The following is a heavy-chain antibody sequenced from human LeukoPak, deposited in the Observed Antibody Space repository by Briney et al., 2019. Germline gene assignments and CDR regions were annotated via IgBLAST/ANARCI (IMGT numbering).Heavy chain of an antibody. CDR3: AREYYFDTTGYLPFDS. V-gene: IGHV1-69*04. D-gene: IGHD3-22*01. Sequence: GASVTVSCKASGGTSSSYAINWVRQPPAQGLEWVGMIIPALGISNYAQKFQGRVMITADKSTSTAYMELSNLRSEDTVVYYCAREYYFDTTGYLPFDSWGQGTLVTVSS. J-gene: IGHJ4*02. CDR2: IIPALGIS. CDR1: GGTSSSYA.